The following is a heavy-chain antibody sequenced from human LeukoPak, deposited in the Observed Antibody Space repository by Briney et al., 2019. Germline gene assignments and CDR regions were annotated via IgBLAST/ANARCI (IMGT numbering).Heavy chain of an antibody. CDR3: AREGSLVWFDP. CDR2: IYTSGST. J-gene: IGHJ5*02. CDR1: GGSISSGSYY. D-gene: IGHD6-19*01. V-gene: IGHV4-61*02. Sequence: SETLSLTCTVSGGSISSGSYYWSWIRQPAGKGLEWIGRIYTSGSTNYNPSLKSRVTISVDTSKNQLSLKLSSVTAADTAVYYCAREGSLVWFDPWGQGTLVTVSS.